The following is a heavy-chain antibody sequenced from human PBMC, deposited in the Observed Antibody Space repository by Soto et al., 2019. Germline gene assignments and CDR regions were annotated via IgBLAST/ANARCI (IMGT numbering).Heavy chain of an antibody. CDR2: TFYGSKWSN. CDR1: GDSVSSNSVA. CDR3: ARAPPSGYCFDY. Sequence: SQTLSLTCAISGDSVSSNSVAWNWIRQSPSRGLEWLGRTFYGSKWSNDYAVSVRGRMTINSDTSKNQFSLHLNSVTPEDTAVYYCARAPPSGYCFDYWGQGIPVTVSS. J-gene: IGHJ4*02. D-gene: IGHD1-26*01. V-gene: IGHV6-1*01.